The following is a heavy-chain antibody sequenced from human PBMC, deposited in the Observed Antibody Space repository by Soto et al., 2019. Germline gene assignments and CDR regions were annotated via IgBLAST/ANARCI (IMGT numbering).Heavy chain of an antibody. CDR2: MFPGDSDT. J-gene: IGHJ6*02. D-gene: IGHD6-19*01. Sequence: GESLTISCTRAGCSFTPYWIGWVRQLPGQGLEWMGVMFPGDSDTRYSPSFQGQVTMSADPSTNTAYLEWSSLKAADSAMYYCARVPDSSLGTMDVWGQGTTVTVSS. CDR1: GCSFTPYW. V-gene: IGHV5-51*01. CDR3: ARVPDSSLGTMDV.